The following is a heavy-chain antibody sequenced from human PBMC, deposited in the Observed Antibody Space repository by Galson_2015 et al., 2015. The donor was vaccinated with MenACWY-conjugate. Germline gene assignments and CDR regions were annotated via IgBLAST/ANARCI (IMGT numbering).Heavy chain of an antibody. J-gene: IGHJ3*02. Sequence: GGTYHNPSLKSRITTSVDTSNNHFSLNLASVTAADTAQYFCARRRPRDIGGGFDIWGQGTLVTVSS. CDR2: GGT. CDR3: ARRRPRDIGGGFDI. V-gene: IGHV4-39*02. D-gene: IGHD2-15*01.